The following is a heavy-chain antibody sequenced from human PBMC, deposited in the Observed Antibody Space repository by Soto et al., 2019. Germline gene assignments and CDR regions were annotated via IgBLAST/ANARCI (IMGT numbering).Heavy chain of an antibody. CDR3: ARGPQYYYDSSGYYLPFDY. V-gene: IGHV3-33*01. D-gene: IGHD3-22*01. Sequence: PGGSLRLSCAASGFTFSSYGMHWVRQVPGKGLEWVAVIWYDGSNKYYADSVKGRFTISRDNSKNTLYLQMNSLRAEDTAVYYCARGPQYYYDSSGYYLPFDYWGQGT. CDR1: GFTFSSYG. CDR2: IWYDGSNK. J-gene: IGHJ4*02.